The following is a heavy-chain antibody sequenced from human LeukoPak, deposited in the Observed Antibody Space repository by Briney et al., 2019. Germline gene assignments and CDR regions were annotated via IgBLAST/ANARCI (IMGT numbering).Heavy chain of an antibody. V-gene: IGHV3-64*01. CDR1: GFTFSSYA. CDR3: AREGLQFVPHFDY. CDR2: ISSNGGST. J-gene: IGHJ4*02. Sequence: GGSLRLSCAASGFTFSSYAMHWVRQAPGKGLEYVSAISSNGGSTYYANSVKGRFTISRDNYKNTLYLQMGSLRAEDMAVYYCAREGLQFVPHFDYWGQGTLVTVSS. D-gene: IGHD5-24*01.